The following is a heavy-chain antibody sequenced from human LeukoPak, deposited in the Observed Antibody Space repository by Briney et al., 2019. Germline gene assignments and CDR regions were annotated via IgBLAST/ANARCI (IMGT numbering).Heavy chain of an antibody. Sequence: GGSLRLSCAASGFTFSSYSVNWVRQAPGKGLEWVSSITGSSSYIYYADSVKGRFTISRDNAKNSLYLQMNSLRVEDTALYYCGRGKSPAAVDDWGQGTLVTVPS. CDR2: ITGSSSYI. V-gene: IGHV3-21*01. D-gene: IGHD2-2*01. CDR3: GRGKSPAAVDD. CDR1: GFTFSSYS. J-gene: IGHJ4*02.